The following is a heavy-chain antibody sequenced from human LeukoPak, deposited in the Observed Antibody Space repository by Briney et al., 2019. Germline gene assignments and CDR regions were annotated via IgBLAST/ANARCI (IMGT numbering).Heavy chain of an antibody. Sequence: PGGSLRLSCVASGFTFNIYSMSWVRQAPGKWLEWVSSITSSGDATFHAASVTDRFTISRDNSKSTLYLQMSRLRVEDTAVYYCAKDRPNYHESNGHYYRLNGDSWGQGTLVTVSS. V-gene: IGHV3-23*01. D-gene: IGHD3-22*01. CDR3: AKDRPNYHESNGHYYRLNGDS. J-gene: IGHJ5*01. CDR2: ITSSGDAT. CDR1: GFTFNIYS.